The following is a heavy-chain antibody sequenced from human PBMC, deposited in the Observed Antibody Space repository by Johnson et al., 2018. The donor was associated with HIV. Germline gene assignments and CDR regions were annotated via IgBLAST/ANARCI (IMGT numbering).Heavy chain of an antibody. CDR3: ARDQWLAPSGAFDI. CDR1: GFTFSRYW. D-gene: IGHD6-19*01. CDR2: IKQDGSEK. V-gene: IGHV3-7*01. Sequence: VQLVESGGGPVQSGGSLRLSCAASGFTFSRYWMSWVRQAPGKGLEWVANIKQDGSEKYYVDSVKGRFTISRDNAKNSLYLQMNSLRAEDTAVYYCARDQWLAPSGAFDIWGQGTMVTVSS. J-gene: IGHJ3*02.